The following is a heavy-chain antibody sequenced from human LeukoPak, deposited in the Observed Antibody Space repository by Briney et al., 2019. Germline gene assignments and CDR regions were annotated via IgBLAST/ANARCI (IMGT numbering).Heavy chain of an antibody. CDR1: GYSISSGYY. D-gene: IGHD3-10*01. Sequence: TSETLSLTCTVSGYSISSGYYWGWIRQPPGKGLEWIGSIYHSGSTYYNPSLKSRVTISVDTSKNQFSLKLSSVTAADTAVYYCARPPSMVRAVGHWFDPWGQGTLVTVSS. J-gene: IGHJ5*02. CDR2: IYHSGST. CDR3: ARPPSMVRAVGHWFDP. V-gene: IGHV4-38-2*02.